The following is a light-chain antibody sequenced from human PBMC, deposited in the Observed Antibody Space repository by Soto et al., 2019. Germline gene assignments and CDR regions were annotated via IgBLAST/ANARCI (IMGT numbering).Light chain of an antibody. V-gene: IGKV2-30*02. Sequence: DVVMTQSPLSLPVTLGQPASISCRSSQSLVHSDGNTYLKRFQQRPGQSPRRLIYKVSNRDSGVPDRSSGSGAGDDVSLKISSLEADDVGVYYRMQGTYFTPYTFGQGTKPVIK. CDR1: QSLVHSDGNTY. CDR3: MQGTYFTPYT. CDR2: KVS. J-gene: IGKJ2*01.